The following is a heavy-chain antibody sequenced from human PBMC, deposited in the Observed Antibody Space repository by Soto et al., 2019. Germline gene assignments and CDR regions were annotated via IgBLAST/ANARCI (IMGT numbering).Heavy chain of an antibody. D-gene: IGHD6-6*01. Sequence: EVQLVESGGGLVQPGGSLRLSCAASGFTFSDHYMEWVRQAPGKGLEWVGRIRNKVNSYTTEYAASVKGRFIISRDDSKNSLYLQMSSLNTEDTAVYYCASMATRPRDWGQGTLVTVSS. CDR3: ASMATRPRD. CDR2: IRNKVNSYTT. J-gene: IGHJ4*02. V-gene: IGHV3-72*01. CDR1: GFTFSDHY.